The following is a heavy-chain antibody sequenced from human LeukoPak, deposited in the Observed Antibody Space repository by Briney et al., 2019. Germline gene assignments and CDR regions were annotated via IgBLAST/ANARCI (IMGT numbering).Heavy chain of an antibody. Sequence: ASVKVSCKASGYTFTSYGISWVRQAPGQGLEWMGWISAYNGNTNYAQKLQGRVTMTTDTSTSTAYMELRNLRSDDTAVYYCARGVERYSYGLPDAFDIWGQGTMVTVSS. CDR2: ISAYNGNT. V-gene: IGHV1-18*01. CDR3: ARGVERYSYGLPDAFDI. D-gene: IGHD5-18*01. CDR1: GYTFTSYG. J-gene: IGHJ3*02.